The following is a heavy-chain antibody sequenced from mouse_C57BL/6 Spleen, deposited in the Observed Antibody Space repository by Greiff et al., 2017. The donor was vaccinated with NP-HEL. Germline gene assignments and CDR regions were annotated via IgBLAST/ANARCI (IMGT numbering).Heavy chain of an antibody. V-gene: IGHV5-17*01. J-gene: IGHJ4*01. CDR1: GFTFSDYG. Sequence: EVKLVESGGGLVKPGGSLKLSCAASGFTFSDYGMHWVRQAPEKGLEWVAYISSGSSTIYYADTVKGRFTISRDNAKNTLFLQMTSLRSEDTAMYYCARGDYGNYYYAMDYWGQGTSVTVSS. CDR2: ISSGSSTI. D-gene: IGHD2-1*01. CDR3: ARGDYGNYYYAMDY.